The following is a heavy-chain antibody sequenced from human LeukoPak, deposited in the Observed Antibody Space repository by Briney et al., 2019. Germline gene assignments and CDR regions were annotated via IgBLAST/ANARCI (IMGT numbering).Heavy chain of an antibody. CDR1: GFTFTRYW. Sequence: PGGSLRLSCAASGFTFTRYWMAWVRQAPGKGLGWVANIKQDGNEQYHVDSVRGRFTMSRDNTKNIVFLQMDSLRVEDTAVYYCARVSRSGYYGEYWGQGTTVTVSS. CDR2: IKQDGNEQ. J-gene: IGHJ4*02. D-gene: IGHD3-3*01. V-gene: IGHV3-7*01. CDR3: ARVSRSGYYGEY.